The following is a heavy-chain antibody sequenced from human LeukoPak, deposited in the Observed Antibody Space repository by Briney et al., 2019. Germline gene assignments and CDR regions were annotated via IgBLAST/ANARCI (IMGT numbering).Heavy chain of an antibody. CDR1: GFTFSSYA. D-gene: IGHD2-8*01. Sequence: GGSLRLSCAGSGFTFSSYAMSWVRQAPGQGLEWVSVISDSGDYTSYADSVRGRFTISRDNSRNTLYLQMISLRPEDTAVYYCTKDTSIGKYCTNGVCSPFDYWGQGTLVTVSS. J-gene: IGHJ4*02. CDR2: ISDSGDYT. CDR3: TKDTSIGKYCTNGVCSPFDY. V-gene: IGHV3-23*01.